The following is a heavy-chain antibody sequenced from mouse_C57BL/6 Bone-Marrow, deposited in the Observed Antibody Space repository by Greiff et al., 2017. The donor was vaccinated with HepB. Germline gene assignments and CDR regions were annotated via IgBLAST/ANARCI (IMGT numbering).Heavy chain of an antibody. CDR1: GFTFSDYY. CDR2: ISNGGGST. Sequence: EVKLVESGGGLVQPGGSLKLSCAASGFTFSDYYMYWVRQTPEQRLEWVAYISNGGGSTYYPDTVKGRFTISRDNAKNTLYLQMSRLKSEDTAMYYCARHEGLRLFAYWGQGTLVTVSA. J-gene: IGHJ3*01. CDR3: ARHEGLRLFAY. V-gene: IGHV5-12*01. D-gene: IGHD2-4*01.